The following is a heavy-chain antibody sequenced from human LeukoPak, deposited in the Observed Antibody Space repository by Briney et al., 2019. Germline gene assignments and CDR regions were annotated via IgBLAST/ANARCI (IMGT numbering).Heavy chain of an antibody. CDR1: GFTFSSYG. V-gene: IGHV3-23*01. D-gene: IGHD3-10*01. CDR3: AKEYYYGSGSSWRDAFDI. Sequence: GGSLRLPCAASGFTFSSYGMSWVRQAPGKGLEWVSAISGSGGSTNYADSVKGRFTISRDNSKNTLYLQMNSLRAEDTAVYYRAKEYYYGSGSSWRDAFDIWGQGTMVTVSS. CDR2: ISGSGGST. J-gene: IGHJ3*02.